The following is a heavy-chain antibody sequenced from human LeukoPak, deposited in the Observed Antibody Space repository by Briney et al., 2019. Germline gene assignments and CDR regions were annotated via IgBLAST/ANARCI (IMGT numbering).Heavy chain of an antibody. V-gene: IGHV4-34*01. J-gene: IGHJ4*02. D-gene: IGHD3-10*01. CDR3: ARARGAYYGSGSYYPSSSYFDY. Sequence: SETLSLTCAVYGGSFSGYYWSWIRQPPGKGLEWIVEINHSGSTNYNPSLKSRVTISVDTSKNQFSLKLSSVTAADTAVYYCARARGAYYGSGSYYPSSSYFDYWGQGTLVTVSS. CDR1: GGSFSGYY. CDR2: INHSGST.